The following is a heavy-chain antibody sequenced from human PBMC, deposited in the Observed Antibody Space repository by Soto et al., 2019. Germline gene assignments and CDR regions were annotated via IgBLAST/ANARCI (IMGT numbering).Heavy chain of an antibody. CDR1: GFTFSSSS. D-gene: IGHD2-15*01. CDR3: ARGFCSGGSCYS. V-gene: IGHV3-48*02. Sequence: EVQLVESGGGLVQPGGSLRLSCAASGFTFSSSSMTWVRQAPGKGLEWVSYISATGNIIYHADSVKGRFTISRDNAKNSLYLQMNSLTDEDTAVYYCARGFCSGGSCYSWGQGTLVTVSS. CDR2: ISATGNII. J-gene: IGHJ4*02.